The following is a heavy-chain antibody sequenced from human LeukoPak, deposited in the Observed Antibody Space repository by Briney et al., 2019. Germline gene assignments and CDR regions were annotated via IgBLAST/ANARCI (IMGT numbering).Heavy chain of an antibody. CDR3: ARGRQDVTMIVVVMTAVSFSLDV. Sequence: SETLSLTCAVYGGSFSGYYWTWIRQTPEKGLEWIGEMNPSGSTSYNPSLKSRVTISVDTSKNQFSLKLSSVTAADTAVYYCARGRQDVTMIVVVMTAVSFSLDVWGKGTTVTVSP. CDR2: MNPSGST. D-gene: IGHD3-22*01. V-gene: IGHV4-34*01. J-gene: IGHJ6*04. CDR1: GGSFSGYY.